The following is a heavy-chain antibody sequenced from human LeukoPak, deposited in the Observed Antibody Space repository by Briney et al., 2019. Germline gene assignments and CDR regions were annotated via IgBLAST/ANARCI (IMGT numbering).Heavy chain of an antibody. CDR1: GGSISSGGYS. CDR3: ARVSHRYTGDY. V-gene: IGHV4-30-2*01. J-gene: IGHJ4*02. CDR2: IYHSGST. Sequence: PSETLSLTCAVSGGSISSGGYSWSWIRQPPGKGLEWIGYIYHSGSTNYNPSLKSRVTISVDTSKNQFSLKLSSVTAADTAVYYCARVSHRYTGDYWGQGTLVTVSS. D-gene: IGHD3-16*02.